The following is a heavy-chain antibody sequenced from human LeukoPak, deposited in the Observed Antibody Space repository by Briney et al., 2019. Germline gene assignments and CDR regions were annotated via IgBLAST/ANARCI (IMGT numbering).Heavy chain of an antibody. V-gene: IGHV1-18*01. CDR3: ARGGCSSTSCRFPVPRAYWFDP. J-gene: IGHJ5*02. CDR1: GYTFTSCG. CDR2: ISAYNGNA. D-gene: IGHD2-2*01. Sequence: GASVTVSCKASGYTFTSCGISWVRQAPGQGLEWMGWISAYNGNANYAQKLQGRVTMATDTSTSTAYMELRSLRSDDTAVYYCARGGCSSTSCRFPVPRAYWFDPWGQGTLVTVSS.